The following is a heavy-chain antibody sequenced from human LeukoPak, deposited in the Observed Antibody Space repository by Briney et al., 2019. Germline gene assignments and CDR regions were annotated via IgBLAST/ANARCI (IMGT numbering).Heavy chain of an antibody. CDR1: GFTFTSSA. Sequence: SGKVSCKASGFTFTSSAVQWVRQARGQRLEWIGWIVVGSGNTNYAQKFQERVTITRDMSTSTAYMELSGLRSEDTAVYYCAASPDYYDSSGYSYYFDYWGQGTLVTVSS. CDR2: IVVGSGNT. CDR3: AASPDYYDSSGYSYYFDY. V-gene: IGHV1-58*01. D-gene: IGHD3-22*01. J-gene: IGHJ4*02.